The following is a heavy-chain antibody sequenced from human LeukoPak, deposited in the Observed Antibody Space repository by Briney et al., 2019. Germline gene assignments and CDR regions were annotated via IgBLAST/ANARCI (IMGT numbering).Heavy chain of an antibody. CDR2: IYPGDSDT. D-gene: IGHD3-10*01. CDR3: ARPTRGALFDY. V-gene: IGHV5-51*01. CDR1: GYSFTTYW. Sequence: GESLKISCEASGYSFTTYWIGWVRQMPGKGLEWMGIIYPGDSDTRYSPSFQGQVTISADKSISTAYLQWSSLKASDTAMYYCARPTRGALFDYWGQGTLVTVSS. J-gene: IGHJ4*02.